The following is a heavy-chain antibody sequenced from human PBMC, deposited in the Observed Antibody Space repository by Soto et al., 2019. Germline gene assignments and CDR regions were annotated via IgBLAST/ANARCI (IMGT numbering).Heavy chain of an antibody. CDR3: ARRFSGYNYGTYYFYDY. D-gene: IGHD5-18*01. V-gene: IGHV3-48*03. Sequence: QSGGSLRLSCAASGFTFSSHEMNWVRQAPGKGLEWVSYISSSGDTIYYTESVKGRFTISRDNAKNSLYLQMNSLRAEDTAIYYCARRFSGYNYGTYYFYDYWGQGTLVTVSS. CDR1: GFTFSSHE. J-gene: IGHJ4*02. CDR2: ISSSGDTI.